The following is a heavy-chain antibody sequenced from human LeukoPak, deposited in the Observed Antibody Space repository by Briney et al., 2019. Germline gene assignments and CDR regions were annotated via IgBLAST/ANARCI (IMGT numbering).Heavy chain of an antibody. V-gene: IGHV4-59*01. CDR3: ARDNSVGANDY. CDR1: GGYISSYY. D-gene: IGHD1-26*01. Sequence: SETLSLTCTLSGGYISSYYWSWIRQPPGKGLEWIGYIYYSGSTNYNPSLKSRVTISVDTSKNQFSLKLSSVTAADTAVYYCARDNSVGANDYWGQGTLVTVSS. CDR2: IYYSGST. J-gene: IGHJ4*02.